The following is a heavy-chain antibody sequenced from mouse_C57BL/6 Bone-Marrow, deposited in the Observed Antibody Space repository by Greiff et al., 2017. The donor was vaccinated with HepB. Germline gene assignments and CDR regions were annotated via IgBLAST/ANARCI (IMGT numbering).Heavy chain of an antibody. CDR3: ARSGIYYYGSSFYWYFDV. CDR2: INPNNGGT. J-gene: IGHJ1*03. D-gene: IGHD1-1*01. V-gene: IGHV1-26*01. Sequence: EVQLQQSGPELVKPGASVKISCKASGYTFTDYYMNWVKQSNGKSLEWIGDINPNNGGTSYNQKFKGKATLTVDKSSSTAYMELRSLTSEDSAVYYCARSGIYYYGSSFYWYFDVWGTGTTVTVSS. CDR1: GYTFTDYY.